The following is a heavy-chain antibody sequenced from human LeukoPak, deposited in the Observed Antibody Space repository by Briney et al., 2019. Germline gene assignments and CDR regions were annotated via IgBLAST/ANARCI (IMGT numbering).Heavy chain of an antibody. CDR1: GFTVSSNY. D-gene: IGHD1-26*01. CDR3: ARDPSKWELPVDY. CDR2: INSDGSST. V-gene: IGHV3-74*01. Sequence: GGSLRLSCAASGFTVSSNYMSWVRQAPGKGLVWVSGINSDGSSTSYADSVKGRFTISRDNAKNTLYLQMNSLRAEDTAVYYCARDPSKWELPVDYWGQGTLVTVSS. J-gene: IGHJ4*02.